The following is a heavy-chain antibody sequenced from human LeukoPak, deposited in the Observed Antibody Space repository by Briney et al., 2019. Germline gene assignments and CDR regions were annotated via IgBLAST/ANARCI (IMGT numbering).Heavy chain of an antibody. CDR2: IWGGGDST. V-gene: IGHV3-23*01. CDR3: ARVGKSSSWSIDY. D-gene: IGHD6-13*01. J-gene: IGHJ4*02. CDR1: GLTFRSYA. Sequence: GGSLRLSCAASGLTFRSYAMTWVRQAPGKGLEWVSGIWGGGDSTYYADSVKGRFTISRDNAKNSLYLQMNSLRAEDTAVYYCARVGKSSSWSIDYWGQGTLVTVSS.